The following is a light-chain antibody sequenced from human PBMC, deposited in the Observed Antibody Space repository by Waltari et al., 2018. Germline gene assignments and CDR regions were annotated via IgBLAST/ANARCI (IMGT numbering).Light chain of an antibody. CDR2: SNN. CDR1: TSNLGPTS. V-gene: IGLV1-47*02. Sequence: QSVLTQPPSASGTPGQRVTISCSGTTSNLGPTSVFWYQQLPGMAPKLLIYSNNQRPSGVPDRFSDSKSGTSASLAISGLRSEDEADYYCAAWDDRVRGRVFGGGTKLTVL. CDR3: AAWDDRVRGRV. J-gene: IGLJ3*02.